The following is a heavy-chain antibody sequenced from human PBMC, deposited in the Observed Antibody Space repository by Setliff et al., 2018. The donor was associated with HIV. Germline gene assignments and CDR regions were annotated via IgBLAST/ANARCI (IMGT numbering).Heavy chain of an antibody. CDR2: IYTSGNT. Sequence: SETLSLTCTVSGGSISSGSYYWSWIRQPAGKGLEWIGRIYTSGNTNYNPSLKSRVTMSVDESKNQFSLKMGSVTAADTAVYYCARDSELGLNYHYGMDVWGQGTTVTVSS. CDR1: GGSISSGSYY. CDR3: ARDSELGLNYHYGMDV. J-gene: IGHJ6*02. V-gene: IGHV4-61*02. D-gene: IGHD1-26*01.